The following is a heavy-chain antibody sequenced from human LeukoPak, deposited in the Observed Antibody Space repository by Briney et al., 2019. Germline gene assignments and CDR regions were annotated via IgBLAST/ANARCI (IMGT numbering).Heavy chain of an antibody. CDR2: INSDGNDT. CDR3: ANGPYGDFRTY. CDR1: GFSFSSYW. D-gene: IGHD4-17*01. Sequence: GGSLRLSCAASGFSFSSYWMFWVRQPPGKGLVWVSRINSDGNDTAYADSVKGRFTISRDNANNTLYLQMSSLRAEDTAVYYCANGPYGDFRTYWGQGTLVTVSS. J-gene: IGHJ4*02. V-gene: IGHV3-74*01.